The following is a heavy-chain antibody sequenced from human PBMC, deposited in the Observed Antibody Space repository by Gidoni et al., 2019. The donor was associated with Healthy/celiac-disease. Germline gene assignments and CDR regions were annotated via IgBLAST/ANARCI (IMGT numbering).Heavy chain of an antibody. V-gene: IGHV1-69*02. J-gene: IGHJ3*02. CDR2: IIPILGIA. CDR1: GGTFSSYT. CDR3: ARGMHDYGGKSSAFDI. Sequence: QVQLVQSGAEVKKPGSSVKVSCKASGGTFSSYTISWVRQAPGQGLEWMGRIIPILGIANYAQKFQGRVTITADKSTSTAYMELSSLRSEDTAVYYCARGMHDYGGKSSAFDIWGQGTMVTVSS. D-gene: IGHD4-17*01.